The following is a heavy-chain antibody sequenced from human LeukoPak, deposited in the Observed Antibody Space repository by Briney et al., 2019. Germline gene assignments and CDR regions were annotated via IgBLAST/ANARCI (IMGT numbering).Heavy chain of an antibody. D-gene: IGHD5-18*01. CDR3: ARALYSYGFEDY. CDR1: GGSISSYY. CDR2: IYYSGST. J-gene: IGHJ4*02. Sequence: SETLSLTCTVYGGSISSYYWSWIRQPPGKGLEWIGYIYYSGSTNYNPSLKSRVTISVDTSKNQFSLKLSSVTAADTAVYYCARALYSYGFEDYWGQGTLVTVSS. V-gene: IGHV4-59*01.